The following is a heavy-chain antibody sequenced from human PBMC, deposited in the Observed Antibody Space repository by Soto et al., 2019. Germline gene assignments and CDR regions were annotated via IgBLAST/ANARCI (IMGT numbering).Heavy chain of an antibody. D-gene: IGHD2-15*01. J-gene: IGHJ4*02. V-gene: IGHV3-23*01. CDR1: GFIFSSYA. Sequence: EVQLLESGGGLVQTGGSLRLSCAASGFIFSSYAMNWVRQAPGKGLEWVSGISGPGDSTYYADSVKGRFTISRDHSKNTLYLQMNSRRAEDTAVDYCAKDYCSGGSCYSGNWGQGTLVTVSS. CDR3: AKDYCSGGSCYSGN. CDR2: ISGPGDST.